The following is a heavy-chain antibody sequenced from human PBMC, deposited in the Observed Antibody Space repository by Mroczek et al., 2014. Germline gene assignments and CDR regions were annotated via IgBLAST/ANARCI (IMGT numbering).Heavy chain of an antibody. Sequence: QVQLVESGGGVVQPGRSLRLSCAASGFTFSSYGMHWVRQAPGKGLEWVAVIWYDGSNKYYADSVKGRFTISRDNSKNTLYLQMNSLRAEDTAVYYCARDDHYDSSGSFRGYYFDYVGQGTLVHRLL. J-gene: IGHJ4*02. V-gene: IGHV3-33*01. D-gene: IGHD3-22*01. CDR1: GFTFSSYG. CDR2: IWYDGSNK. CDR3: ARDDHYDSSGSFRGYYFDY.